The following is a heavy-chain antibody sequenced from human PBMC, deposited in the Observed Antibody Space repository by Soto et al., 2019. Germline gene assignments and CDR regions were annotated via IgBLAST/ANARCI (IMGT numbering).Heavy chain of an antibody. CDR1: GFSFSSSG. Sequence: PGGSLRLSCAASGFSFSSSGMHLVRQAPGKGLEWVADIFYDGSKIHYADSVKGRFTISRDNSKNTVHLQMNSLRPEDTAVYYCAKDLTGPYDYWGQGTLVTVSS. CDR3: AKDLTGPYDY. V-gene: IGHV3-30*18. J-gene: IGHJ4*02. D-gene: IGHD3-9*01. CDR2: IFYDGSKI.